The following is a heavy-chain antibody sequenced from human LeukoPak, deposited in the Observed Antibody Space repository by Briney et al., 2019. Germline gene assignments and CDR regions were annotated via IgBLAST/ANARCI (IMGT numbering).Heavy chain of an antibody. CDR3: AILPGYTSRGAFDI. CDR2: IYYSGST. J-gene: IGHJ3*02. D-gene: IGHD6-13*01. Sequence: PSETLSLTCTVSGGSISSYYWSWIRQPPGKGLEWIGYIYYSGSTNYNPSLKSRVTISVDTSKNQFSLKLSSVTAADTAVYYCAILPGYTSRGAFDIWGQGTMVTVSS. CDR1: GGSISSYY. V-gene: IGHV4-59*08.